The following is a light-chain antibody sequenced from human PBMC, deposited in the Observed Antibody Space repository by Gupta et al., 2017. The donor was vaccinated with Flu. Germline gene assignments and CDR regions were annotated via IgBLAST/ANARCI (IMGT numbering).Light chain of an antibody. V-gene: IGKV1-39*01. CDR2: AAS. Sequence: DIQMTQSTSSLSASVGDSVTITCRASQSISSSLNWYQHKLGKAPTLLNYAASSLEGGVPSRCSGSGAGKDFTLTISGLQPADFANYCCQQSYSRRTFGQGTKVEI. J-gene: IGKJ1*01. CDR1: QSISSS. CDR3: QQSYSRRT.